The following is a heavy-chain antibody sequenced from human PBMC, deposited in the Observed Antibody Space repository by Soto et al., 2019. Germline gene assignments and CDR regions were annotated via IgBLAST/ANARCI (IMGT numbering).Heavy chain of an antibody. D-gene: IGHD3-10*01. V-gene: IGHV3-48*02. Sequence: EVQLVESGGGLVHPGGSLRLSCAASGFSFSNYPMTWVRQAPGKGLECISYISHSGTTKHYADSVSGRFTVSRDNAKNSLYLQVSSLRDEDTAVYYCARVDSGSGGDYWGQGTLVTVSS. CDR1: GFSFSNYP. CDR3: ARVDSGSGGDY. J-gene: IGHJ4*02. CDR2: ISHSGTTK.